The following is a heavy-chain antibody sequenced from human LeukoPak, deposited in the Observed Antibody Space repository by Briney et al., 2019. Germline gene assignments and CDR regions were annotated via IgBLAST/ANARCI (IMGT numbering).Heavy chain of an antibody. CDR1: GFTFSSYS. J-gene: IGHJ4*02. CDR3: ARDDAVAGLSFDY. D-gene: IGHD6-19*01. Sequence: PGGSLRLSCAASGFTFSSYSMNWVRQAPGKGLEWVSSISSSSGYIYYADSVKGRFTISRDNAKNSLYLQMNSLRAEDTAVYYCARDDAVAGLSFDYWGQGTLVTVSS. CDR2: ISSSSGYI. V-gene: IGHV3-21*01.